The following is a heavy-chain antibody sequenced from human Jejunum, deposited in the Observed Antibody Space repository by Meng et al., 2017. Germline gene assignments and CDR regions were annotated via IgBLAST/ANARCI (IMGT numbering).Heavy chain of an antibody. CDR3: ARQYCSSNTCYYDA. J-gene: IGHJ4*02. D-gene: IGHD2-2*01. CDR2: INTDGSST. Sequence: GESLKISCAASGFTFSSSWMHWVRHAPGEGLVWVSRINTDGSSTTYADSVKGRFTISRDNAKNTLYLQMNSLRAEDTAVYFCARQYCSSNTCYYDAWGQGTLVTVSS. V-gene: IGHV3-74*01. CDR1: GFTFSSSW.